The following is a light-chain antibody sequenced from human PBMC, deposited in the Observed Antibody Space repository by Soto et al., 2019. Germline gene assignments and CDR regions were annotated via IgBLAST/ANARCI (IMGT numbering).Light chain of an antibody. CDR2: RAS. CDR3: QQYYSTPHT. V-gene: IGKV4-1*01. J-gene: IGKJ2*01. Sequence: DIVMTQSPDSLAVSLGERATINCRSSQSVFYSSKNKNYLAWYQQKPGQPPNLLIFRASTRESGVPDRFSGSGSGTDFTLTISSLQAEDVAVYYCQQYYSTPHTFGQVNKLEL. CDR1: QSVFYSSKNKNY.